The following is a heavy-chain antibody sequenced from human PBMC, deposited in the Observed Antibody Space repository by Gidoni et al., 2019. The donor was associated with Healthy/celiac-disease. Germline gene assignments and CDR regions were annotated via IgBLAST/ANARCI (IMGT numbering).Heavy chain of an antibody. CDR3: AKVEYIAAAIDY. CDR2: ISYDGSNK. Sequence: GFTFSSYGMHWVRQAPGKGLEWVAVISYDGSNKYYADSVKGRFTISRDNSKNTLYLQMNSLRAEDTAVYYCAKVEYIAAAIDYWGQGTLVTVSS. V-gene: IGHV3-30*18. CDR1: GFTFSSYG. D-gene: IGHD6-13*01. J-gene: IGHJ4*02.